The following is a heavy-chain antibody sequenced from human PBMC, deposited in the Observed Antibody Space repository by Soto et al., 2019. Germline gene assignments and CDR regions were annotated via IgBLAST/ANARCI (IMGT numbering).Heavy chain of an antibody. CDR3: ARRPHEQVTRHWYFDL. J-gene: IGHJ2*01. CDR1: GFTFSSYS. CDR2: ISSSSSTI. V-gene: IGHV3-48*01. D-gene: IGHD2-21*02. Sequence: EVQLVESGGGLVQPGGSLRLSCAASGFTFSSYSMNWVRQAPGKGLEWVSYISSSSSTIYYADSVKGRFTISRDNAKNSLYLQMNSLRAEDTAVYYCARRPHEQVTRHWYFDLWGRGTLVTVSS.